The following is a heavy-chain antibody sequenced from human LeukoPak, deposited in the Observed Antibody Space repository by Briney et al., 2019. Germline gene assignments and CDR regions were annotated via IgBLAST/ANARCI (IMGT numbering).Heavy chain of an antibody. CDR3: ARSERLRWMVRGVQFDY. V-gene: IGHV4-59*01. D-gene: IGHD3-10*01. J-gene: IGHJ4*02. CDR2: IYYSGST. Sequence: SETLSLTCTVSGGSISSYYWSWLRQPPGKGLEWIGYIYYSGSTNYNPSLTSRVTISVDTSKDQFSLKLSSVTAADTAVYYCARSERLRWMVRGVQFDYWGQGTLVTVSS. CDR1: GGSISSYY.